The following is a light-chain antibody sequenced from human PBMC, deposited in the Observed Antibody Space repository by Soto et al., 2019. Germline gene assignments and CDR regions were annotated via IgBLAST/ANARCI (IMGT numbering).Light chain of an antibody. J-gene: IGLJ2*01. Sequence: SYELTQPPSVSVSPGQTASITCSGDKLGDKYACWYQQKPGQSPVLVIYQDSKRPSGIPERFSGSNSGNTATLTISGTQAMDEADYYCKAWDSRTVVFGGGTTLTVL. CDR1: KLGDKY. CDR3: KAWDSRTVV. V-gene: IGLV3-1*01. CDR2: QDS.